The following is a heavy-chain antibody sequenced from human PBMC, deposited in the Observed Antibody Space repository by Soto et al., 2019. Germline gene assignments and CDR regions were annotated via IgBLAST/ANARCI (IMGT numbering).Heavy chain of an antibody. CDR2: INPSGGST. CDR1: GYTFTSYY. Sequence: ASVKVSCKASGYTFTSYYMHWVRQAPGQGLEWMGIINPSGGSTSYAQKFQGRVTMTRDTSTSTVYMELSSLRSEDTAVYYCARRIAAFGQTNWFDPWGQGTLVTVSS. D-gene: IGHD6-6*01. CDR3: ARRIAAFGQTNWFDP. J-gene: IGHJ5*02. V-gene: IGHV1-46*01.